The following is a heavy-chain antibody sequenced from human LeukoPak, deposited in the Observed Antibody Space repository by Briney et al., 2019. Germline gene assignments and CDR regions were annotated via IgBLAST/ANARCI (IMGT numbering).Heavy chain of an antibody. CDR1: GGSISSSSYY. J-gene: IGHJ3*02. V-gene: IGHV4-39*01. CDR2: IYYSGST. Sequence: SETLSLTCTVSGGSISSSSYYWGWIRQPPGKGLEWIGSIYYSGSTYYNPSLKSRVTISVDTSKNQFSLKLSSVTAADTAVYYCARLGPLGYCSGGSCVPVDAFDIWGQGTMVTVSS. CDR3: ARLGPLGYCSGGSCVPVDAFDI. D-gene: IGHD2-15*01.